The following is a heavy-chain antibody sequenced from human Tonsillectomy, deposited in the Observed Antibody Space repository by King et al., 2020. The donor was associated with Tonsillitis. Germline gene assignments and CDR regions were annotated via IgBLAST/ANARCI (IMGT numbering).Heavy chain of an antibody. CDR1: GGSISSSSYY. CDR3: ATETTPFDY. CDR2: IYYTGST. V-gene: IGHV4-39*07. Sequence: QLQESGPGLVKPSETLSLTCTVSGGSISSSSYYWGWIRQPPGKGLEWIGTIYYTGSTYYNPSLKSRVTISVDTSKNQFSLKLSSVTAADTAVYYCATETTPFDYWGQGTLVTVSS. D-gene: IGHD4-11*01. J-gene: IGHJ4*02.